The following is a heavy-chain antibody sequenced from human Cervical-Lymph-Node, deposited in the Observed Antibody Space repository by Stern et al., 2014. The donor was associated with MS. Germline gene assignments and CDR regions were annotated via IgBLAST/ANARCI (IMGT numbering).Heavy chain of an antibody. CDR1: GYSFTIYY. CDR3: ARHVQGFDY. CDR2: IYPYDSDT. V-gene: IGHV5-51*01. J-gene: IGHJ4*02. Sequence: VQLVQSGAEVKKPGESLKISCKLSGYSFTIYYIAWVRQMPGKGLEWMGVIYPYDSDTTYSPSFQGQVTISADKSIITAYLQWSSLRASDTAMYYCARHVQGFDYWGQGTLVTVSS.